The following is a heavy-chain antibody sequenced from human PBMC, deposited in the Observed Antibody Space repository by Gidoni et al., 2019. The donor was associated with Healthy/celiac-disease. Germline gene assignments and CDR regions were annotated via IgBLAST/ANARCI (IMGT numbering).Heavy chain of an antibody. CDR2: IIPIFGTA. CDR1: GGTFSSYA. V-gene: IGHV1-69*01. CDR3: ARAGGCSGGSCAGYYYYMDV. J-gene: IGHJ6*03. D-gene: IGHD2-15*01. Sequence: QVQLVQSGAEVKKPGSSVTVSCKASGGTFSSYAISWVRQAPGQGLEWMGGIIPIFGTANYEQKFQGRVTITADESTSTDYMELSSLRSEDTAVYDCARAGGCSGGSCAGYYYYMDVWGKGTTVTVSS.